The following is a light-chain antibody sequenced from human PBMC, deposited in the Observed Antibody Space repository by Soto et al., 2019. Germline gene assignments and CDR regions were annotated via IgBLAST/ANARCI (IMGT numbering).Light chain of an antibody. CDR2: GAS. CDR1: QSVSSSY. J-gene: IGKJ1*01. V-gene: IGKV3-20*01. CDR3: QQYGSPSGT. Sequence: EIVLTQSPGTLSLSPGERATLSCRASQSVSSSYLAWYQQKPGQAPRLLIYGASSRATGIPDRFSGSGSGTDFTLTISRLEPEDFAVYYWQQYGSPSGTFGQGTKVQIK.